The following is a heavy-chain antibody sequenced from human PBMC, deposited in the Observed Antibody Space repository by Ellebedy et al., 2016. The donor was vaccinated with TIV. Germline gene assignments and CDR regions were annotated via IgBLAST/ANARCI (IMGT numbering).Heavy chain of an antibody. CDR1: GITLNNYA. V-gene: IGHV3-23*01. J-gene: IGHJ6*02. CDR2: ISGSGGSA. Sequence: GESLKISCAASGITLNNYAVNWVRQAPGKGLVWVPAISGSGGSAAYTDSVKGRFNISRDNSKNTIYLQINNLRAEDTALYYCAKGVGVGWFYYGLDVWGQGTTFTVSS. D-gene: IGHD1-26*01. CDR3: AKGVGVGWFYYGLDV.